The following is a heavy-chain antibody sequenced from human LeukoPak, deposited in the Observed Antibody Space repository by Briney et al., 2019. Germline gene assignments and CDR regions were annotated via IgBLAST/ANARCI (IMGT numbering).Heavy chain of an antibody. CDR1: GFTFSSYG. J-gene: IGHJ6*03. CDR3: AKSDSSGYRPYYYYMAV. D-gene: IGHD3-22*01. CDR2: IRYDGSNK. Sequence: PGGSLRLSCAASGFTFSSYGMHWVRQAPGKGLEWVAFIRYDGSNKYYADSVKGRFTISRDNSKNTLYLQMNSLRAEDTAVYYCAKSDSSGYRPYYYYMAVWGKGTTVTISS. V-gene: IGHV3-30*02.